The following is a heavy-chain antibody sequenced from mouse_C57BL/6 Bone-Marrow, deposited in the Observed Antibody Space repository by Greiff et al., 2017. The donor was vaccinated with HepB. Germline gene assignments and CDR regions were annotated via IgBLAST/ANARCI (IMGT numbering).Heavy chain of an antibody. CDR3: ARSSTTVEALFAY. CDR1: GYTFTDYY. V-gene: IGHV1-75*01. D-gene: IGHD1-1*01. CDR2: IFPGSGST. J-gene: IGHJ3*01. Sequence: VKLMESGPELVKPGASVKISCKASGYTFTDYYINWVKQRPGQGLEWIGWIFPGSGSTYYNEKFKGKATLTVDKSSSTAYMLLSSLTSEDSAVYFCARSSTTVEALFAYWGQGTLVTVSA.